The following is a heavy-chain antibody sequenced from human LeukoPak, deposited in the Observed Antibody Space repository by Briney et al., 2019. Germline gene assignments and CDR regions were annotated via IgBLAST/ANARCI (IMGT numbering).Heavy chain of an antibody. J-gene: IGHJ4*02. CDR3: AKLPTVTTDFDY. V-gene: IGHV3-30*18. D-gene: IGHD4-17*01. Sequence: GRSLRLSCAASGFTFSSYGMHWARQAPGKGLEWVAVISYDGSNKYYADSVKGRFTISRDNSKNTLYLQMNSLRAEDTAVYYCAKLPTVTTDFDYWGQGTLVTVSS. CDR1: GFTFSSYG. CDR2: ISYDGSNK.